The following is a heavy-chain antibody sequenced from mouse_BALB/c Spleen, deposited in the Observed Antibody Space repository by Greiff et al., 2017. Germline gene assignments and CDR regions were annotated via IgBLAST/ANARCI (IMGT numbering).Heavy chain of an antibody. V-gene: IGHV1S22*01. CDR2: IYPGSGST. J-gene: IGHJ2*01. CDR3: TRSDYGGSYRY. Sequence: LQQPGSELVRPGASVKLSCKASGYTFTSYWMHWVKQRPGQGLEWIGNIYPGSGSTNYDEKFKSKATLTVDTSSSTAYMQLSSLTSEDSAVYYCTRSDYGGSYRYWGQGTTPTVSS. D-gene: IGHD1-1*01. CDR1: GYTFTSYW.